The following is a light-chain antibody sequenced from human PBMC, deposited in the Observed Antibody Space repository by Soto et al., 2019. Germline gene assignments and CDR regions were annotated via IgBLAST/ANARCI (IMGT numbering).Light chain of an antibody. Sequence: DIVMTQSPDSLAVSLGERATINCKSSQSVLYSSNNKNYVAWFQQKPGQPPKLLIYWASTRESGVPDRFSGSGSGTDFTLTISSLQAEDVAVYSCQQYYTTPPIFGPGTKVDIK. CDR2: WAS. V-gene: IGKV4-1*01. CDR3: QQYYTTPPI. J-gene: IGKJ3*01. CDR1: QSVLYSSNNKNY.